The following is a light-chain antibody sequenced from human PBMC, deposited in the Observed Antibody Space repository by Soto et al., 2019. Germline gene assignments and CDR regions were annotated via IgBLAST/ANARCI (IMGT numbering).Light chain of an antibody. CDR1: QTISSW. Sequence: DIQMTQSPSTLSGSVGDRVTITCRASQTISSWLAWYQQKPGKAPKLLIYKASTLKSGVPSRFSGSGSGTEFTLTISSLQPDDFATYYCQQYYNYPLTFGQGTKVDIK. CDR3: QQYYNYPLT. J-gene: IGKJ1*01. CDR2: KAS. V-gene: IGKV1-5*03.